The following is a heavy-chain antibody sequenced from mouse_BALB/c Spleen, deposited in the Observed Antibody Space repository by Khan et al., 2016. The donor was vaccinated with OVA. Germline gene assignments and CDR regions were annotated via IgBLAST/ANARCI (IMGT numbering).Heavy chain of an antibody. CDR2: INTNTGEP. V-gene: IGHV9-3*02. D-gene: IGHD1-2*01. CDR3: ARGTALFVY. J-gene: IGHJ2*01. CDR1: GYTFTNYG. Sequence: QIQLVQSGPELKKPGETVKISCKASGYTFTNYGMNWVKQAPGKGLKWMGWINTNTGEPTYAEEFTGRFASSLETSARTAYLQINNRKDEDTATYFCARGTALFVYWGQGTTLPVYS.